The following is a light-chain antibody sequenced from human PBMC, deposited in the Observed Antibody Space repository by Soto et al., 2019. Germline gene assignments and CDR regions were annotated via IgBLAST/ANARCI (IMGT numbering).Light chain of an antibody. CDR1: SSNIGAGYD. J-gene: IGLJ1*01. CDR2: GNI. CDR3: QSYDSTLSARYV. V-gene: IGLV1-40*01. Sequence: QSVLTQPPSVSGAPVQRVTISCTGSSSNIGAGYDVHWYQQRPGTAPKLLIFGNINRPSGVPDRFSGSKSGTSASLAITGLQAEDEGDYYCQSYDSTLSARYVFGPGTKLTVL.